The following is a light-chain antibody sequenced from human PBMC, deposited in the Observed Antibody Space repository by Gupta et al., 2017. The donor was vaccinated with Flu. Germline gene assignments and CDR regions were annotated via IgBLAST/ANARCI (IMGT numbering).Light chain of an antibody. CDR2: LGS. CDR1: QSLLHSNGYNY. J-gene: IGKJ2*03. CDR3: MQARQPPYS. V-gene: IGKV2-28*01. Sequence: DIVMPQSPLSLPVTTGEPASISCRSSQSLLHSNGYNYLDWYLQKPGQSPQLLIYLGSNRASGVPDRFSGSGSGTDFTLKISRVEAEDVGIYYCMQARQPPYSFGQGTKLEIK.